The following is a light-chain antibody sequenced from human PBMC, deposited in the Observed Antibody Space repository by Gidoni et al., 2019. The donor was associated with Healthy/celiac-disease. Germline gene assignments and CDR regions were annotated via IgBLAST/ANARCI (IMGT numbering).Light chain of an antibody. Sequence: QSALPHPASVSGSPGQAMTIPCTGTSSDVGGYNSVSCYQQHPVNAPKLMIYEVSNRSSGVSRLFSGSKSGNTAPLTISGLQAEDEADYYCISYTSSSTRVFGGGTKLTVL. V-gene: IGLV2-14*01. CDR2: EVS. CDR3: ISYTSSSTRV. CDR1: SSDVGGYNS. J-gene: IGLJ2*01.